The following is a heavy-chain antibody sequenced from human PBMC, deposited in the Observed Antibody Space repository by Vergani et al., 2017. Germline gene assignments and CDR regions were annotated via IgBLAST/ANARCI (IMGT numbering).Heavy chain of an antibody. Sequence: QVQLQQWGAGLLKPSETLSLTRAVYGGSFSGYYWSWIRQHPGKGLERIGYIYYSGSTYYNPSLKSRVTISVDTSKNQFSLKLSSVTAADTAVYYCARHYDSSGYYFLSRGKDARAFDIWGQGTMVTVSS. D-gene: IGHD3-22*01. CDR3: ARHYDSSGYYFLSRGKDARAFDI. V-gene: IGHV4-34*01. CDR2: IYYSGST. J-gene: IGHJ3*02. CDR1: GGSFSGYY.